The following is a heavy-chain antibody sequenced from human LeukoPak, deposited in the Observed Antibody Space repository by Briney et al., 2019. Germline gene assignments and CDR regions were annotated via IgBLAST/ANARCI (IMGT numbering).Heavy chain of an antibody. CDR1: GFSVSDYY. D-gene: IGHD3-10*01. J-gene: IGHJ5*02. CDR2: ITKKTAI. CDR3: ARGTYYSGSGPGNWFDP. Sequence: GGSLRLSCAASGFSVSDYYMNWIRQSPWKGLEWVSHITKKTAIEYADSVKGRFTISRDNANNLLLLQMDSLRPEDTGVYYCARGTYYSGSGPGNWFDPWGHGTLVTVSS. V-gene: IGHV3-11*01.